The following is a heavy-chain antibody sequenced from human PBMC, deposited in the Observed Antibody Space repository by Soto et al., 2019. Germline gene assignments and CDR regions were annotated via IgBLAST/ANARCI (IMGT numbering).Heavy chain of an antibody. Sequence: GGSLRLSCAASGFTFSSYWMSWVRQAPGKGLEWVANIKQDGSEKYYVDSVKGRFTISRDNAKNSLYLQMNSLRAEDTAVYYCASRQLGIDGDDAFDIWGQGTMVTVSS. CDR1: GFTFSSYW. J-gene: IGHJ3*02. V-gene: IGHV3-7*03. CDR3: ASRQLGIDGDDAFDI. CDR2: IKQDGSEK. D-gene: IGHD7-27*01.